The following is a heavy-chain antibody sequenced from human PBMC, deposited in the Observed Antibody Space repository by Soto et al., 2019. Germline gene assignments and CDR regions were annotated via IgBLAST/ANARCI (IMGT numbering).Heavy chain of an antibody. CDR1: GGSISSSNW. D-gene: IGHD3-22*01. CDR3: ARSPDSSGYYPRWYYYGMDV. J-gene: IGHJ6*02. Sequence: QVQLQESGPGLVKPSGTLSLTCAVSGGSISSSNWWSWVRQPPGKGLEWIGEIYHSGSTNYNPSLHSRVPISVDKSKNQFSLKLSSVTAADTAVYYCARSPDSSGYYPRWYYYGMDVWGQGTTVTVSS. CDR2: IYHSGST. V-gene: IGHV4-4*02.